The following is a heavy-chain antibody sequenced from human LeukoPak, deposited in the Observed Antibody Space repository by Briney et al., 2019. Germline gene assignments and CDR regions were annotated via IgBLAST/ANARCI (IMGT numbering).Heavy chain of an antibody. V-gene: IGHV3-30*03. CDR1: GFTFSSYG. CDR2: ISYDGSNK. CDR3: ATGNPRSFDY. Sequence: GGSLRLSCAASGFTFSSYGMHWVRQAPGKGLEWVAVISYDGSNKYYADPVKGRFTISRDNSKNTLYLQMNSLRAEDTAVYYCATGNPRSFDYWGQGTLVTVSS. J-gene: IGHJ4*02.